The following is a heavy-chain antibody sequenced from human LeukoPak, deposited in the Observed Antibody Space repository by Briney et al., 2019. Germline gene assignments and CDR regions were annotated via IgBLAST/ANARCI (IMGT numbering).Heavy chain of an antibody. V-gene: IGHV4-34*01. CDR3: ARDTRSYDTSGYYYVDY. J-gene: IGHJ4*02. CDR1: GGSFSGYY. D-gene: IGHD3-22*01. Sequence: SETLSLTCAVYGGSFSGYYWSWIRQPPGKGLEWIGEINHSGSTNYNPSLKSRVTISVDTSKNQFSLKLSSVTAADTAVYYCARDTRSYDTSGYYYVDYWGQGALVTVSS. CDR2: INHSGST.